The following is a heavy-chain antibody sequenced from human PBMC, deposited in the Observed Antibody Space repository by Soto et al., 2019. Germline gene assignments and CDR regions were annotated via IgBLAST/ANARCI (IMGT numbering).Heavy chain of an antibody. J-gene: IGHJ4*01. V-gene: IGHV3-7*01. CDR3: ERDSGYGAGNSVNHYLDC. D-gene: IGHD3-10*01. CDR2: IKVDASEK. Sequence: EVQLVESGGGLVQPGGSLRLSCAASGFTFDIYWMSWVRQAPGKGLEWVATIKVDASEKKYVDSVKGRFTMSRDNAKNSLYLQMDSLRFDDTAVYYCERDSGYGAGNSVNHYLDCWGHGTQVTVAS. CDR1: GFTFDIYW.